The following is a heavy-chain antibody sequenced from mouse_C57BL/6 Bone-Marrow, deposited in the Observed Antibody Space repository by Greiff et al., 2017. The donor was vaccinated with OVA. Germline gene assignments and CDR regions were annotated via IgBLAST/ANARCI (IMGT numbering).Heavy chain of an antibody. CDR2: INYDGSST. D-gene: IGHD2-1*01. J-gene: IGHJ1*03. Sequence: EVMLVESEGGLVQPGSSMKLSCTASGFTFSDYYMAWVRQVPEKGLEWVANINYDGSSTYYLDSLKSRFIISRDNAKNILYLQMSSLKSEDTATYYCARALYGNYDGNFDVWGTGTTVTVSS. CDR1: GFTFSDYY. V-gene: IGHV5-16*01. CDR3: ARALYGNYDGNFDV.